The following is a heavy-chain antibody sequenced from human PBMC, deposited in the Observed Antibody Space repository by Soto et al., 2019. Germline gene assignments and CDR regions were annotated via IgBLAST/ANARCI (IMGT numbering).Heavy chain of an antibody. V-gene: IGHV1-2*04. CDR1: GYTFTGYY. CDR2: INPNSGGT. CDR3: AVGLRELSLFGAVDI. Sequence: QVQLVQSGAEVKKPGASVKVSCKASGYTFTGYYMHWVRQAPGQGLEWMGWINPNSGGTNYAQKFQGWVTMTRDTSISTAYMELSRLRSDDTAVYYCAVGLRELSLFGAVDIWGQGTMVTVSS. D-gene: IGHD3-16*02. J-gene: IGHJ3*02.